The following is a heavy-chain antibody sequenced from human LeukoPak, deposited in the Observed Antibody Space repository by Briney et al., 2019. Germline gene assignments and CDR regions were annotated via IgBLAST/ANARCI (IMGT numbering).Heavy chain of an antibody. CDR2: IRSKAYGGTT. Sequence: AGGSLRLSCTASGFTFGDYAMSWVRQAPGKGPEWVGFIRSKAYGGTTEYAASVKGRFTISRDDSKSIAYLQMNSLKTEDTAVYYCTRDLVVEMATITGFDYWGQGTLVTVSS. CDR1: GFTFGDYA. D-gene: IGHD5-24*01. J-gene: IGHJ4*02. V-gene: IGHV3-49*04. CDR3: TRDLVVEMATITGFDY.